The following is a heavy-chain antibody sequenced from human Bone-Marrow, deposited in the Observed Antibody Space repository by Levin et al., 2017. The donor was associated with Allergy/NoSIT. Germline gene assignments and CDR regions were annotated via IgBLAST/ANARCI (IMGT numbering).Heavy chain of an antibody. CDR2: ISDDGRNK. D-gene: IGHD6-19*01. CDR3: AKDLTTEWLALDS. CDR1: GFRFSGYG. Sequence: GASVKVSCTASGFRFSGYGMDWVRQAPGKGLEWVALISDDGRNKYYGDSVRGRFIISRDNSKNMVSLEMNSLRPEDTAIYYCAKDLTTEWLALDSWGQGTLVTVSS. J-gene: IGHJ4*02. V-gene: IGHV3-30*18.